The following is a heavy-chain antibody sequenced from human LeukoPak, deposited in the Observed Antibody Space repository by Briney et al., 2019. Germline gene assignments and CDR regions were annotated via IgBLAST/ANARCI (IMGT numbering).Heavy chain of an antibody. CDR1: GGTFSSYA. CDR2: IIPIFGTA. D-gene: IGHD5-18*01. J-gene: IGHJ6*03. Sequence: SVKVSCKASGGTFSSYAISWVRQAPGQGLEWMGGIIPIFGTANYAQKFQGRVTITADKSTSTAYTELSSLRSEDTAVYYCARDLLDTAMGYYYYYYMDVWGKGTTVTVSS. V-gene: IGHV1-69*06. CDR3: ARDLLDTAMGYYYYYYMDV.